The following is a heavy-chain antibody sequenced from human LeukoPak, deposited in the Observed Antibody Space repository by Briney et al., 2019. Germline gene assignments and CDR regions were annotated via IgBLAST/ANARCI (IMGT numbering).Heavy chain of an antibody. J-gene: IGHJ5*02. CDR2: ISSSSSYI. D-gene: IGHD6-19*01. CDR1: GFTFSSFA. CDR3: ARDLKYSSNWFDP. Sequence: PGGSLRLSCTASGFTFSSFAMHWVRQAPGKGLEWVSSISSSSSYIYYADSVKGRFTISRDNAKNSLYLQMNSLRAEDTAVYYCARDLKYSSNWFDPWGQGTLVTVSS. V-gene: IGHV3-21*01.